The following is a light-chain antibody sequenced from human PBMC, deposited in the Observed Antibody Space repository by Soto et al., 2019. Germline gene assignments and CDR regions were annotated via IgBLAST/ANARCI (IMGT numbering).Light chain of an antibody. CDR1: SSNIGAGYD. V-gene: IGLV1-40*01. CDR3: QSCDSSLSGSGV. Sequence: QSVLTQPPSVSGAPGQRVNISCTGTSSNIGAGYDVHWYQQFPGTAPKLLIYGNRNRPSGVPDRFSGSKSGTSASLAITGLQAEDEATYYCQSCDSSLSGSGVFGTGTKGTVL. J-gene: IGLJ1*01. CDR2: GNR.